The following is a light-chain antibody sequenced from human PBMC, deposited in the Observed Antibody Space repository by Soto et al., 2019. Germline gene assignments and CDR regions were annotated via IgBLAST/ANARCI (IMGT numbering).Light chain of an antibody. Sequence: SALTQPASVSGSTGQSITICSTGISAHAAISIFVSWYQHHPSKAPRIILYNVTHRPSLISNRFSGSKSGDSTSLTISGLQAEDEAHYYCSSYRSGPLGVFGTGTKVTVL. CDR3: SSYRSGPLGV. V-gene: IGLV2-14*03. CDR1: SAHAAISIF. CDR2: NVT. J-gene: IGLJ1*01.